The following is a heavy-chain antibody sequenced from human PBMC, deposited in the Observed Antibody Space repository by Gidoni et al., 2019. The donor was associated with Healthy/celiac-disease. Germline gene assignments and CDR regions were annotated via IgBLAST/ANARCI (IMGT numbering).Heavy chain of an antibody. CDR1: GCSISSSSYY. Sequence: QLQLQESGPGLVKPSETLSLTCTVSGCSISSSSYYWGWIRQPPGKGLEWIGSIYYSGSTYYNPSLKSRVTISVDTSKNQFSLKLSSVTAADTAVYYCARLGLEATIRNWFDPWGQGTLVTVSS. V-gene: IGHV4-39*01. CDR2: IYYSGST. CDR3: ARLGLEATIRNWFDP. D-gene: IGHD5-12*01. J-gene: IGHJ5*02.